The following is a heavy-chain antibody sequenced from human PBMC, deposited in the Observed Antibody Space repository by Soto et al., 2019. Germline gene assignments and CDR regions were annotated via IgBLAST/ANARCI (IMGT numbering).Heavy chain of an antibody. CDR2: IYYSGST. D-gene: IGHD3-9*01. V-gene: IGHV4-59*12. Sequence: SETLSLTCTVSGGSISSYYWSWIRQPPGKGLEWIGYIYYSGSTNYNPSLKSRVTISVDTSKNQFSLKLSSVTAADTAVYYCARAGFGGLRYFDWLDVRRRTLFDPWGQGTLVTVSS. CDR3: ARAGFGGLRYFDWLDVRRRTLFDP. J-gene: IGHJ5*02. CDR1: GGSISSYY.